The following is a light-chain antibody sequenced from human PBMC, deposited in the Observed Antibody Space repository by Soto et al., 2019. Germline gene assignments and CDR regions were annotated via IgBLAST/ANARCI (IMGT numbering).Light chain of an antibody. CDR1: SSNIGNNY. V-gene: IGLV1-51*02. CDR3: GTWGTSLCSQA. J-gene: IGLJ1*01. Sequence: QCVLKNLASVSAAPGQSVPISCTKSSSNIGNNYVSWYQQLPGTAPKLLIYENNKRLSGIPDRFSGSKSGTSATLGITRPQFGEEAEYYCGTWGTSLCSQAFVTGSKVPLL. CDR2: ENN.